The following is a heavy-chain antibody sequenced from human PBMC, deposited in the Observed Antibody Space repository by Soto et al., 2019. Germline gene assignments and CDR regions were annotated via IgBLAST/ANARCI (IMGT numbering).Heavy chain of an antibody. V-gene: IGHV1-2*02. CDR1: GYTFIDYY. CDR3: ARPPGYISDWYYFDL. CDR2: ISPRSGGT. D-gene: IGHD3-9*01. J-gene: IGHJ4*02. Sequence: ASVKVSCKASGYTFIDYYMHWVRQAPGQGFEWMGRISPRSGGTNYAQKFQGRVTMAWDTSLNTAYMELSSLISEDTAVYYCARPPGYISDWYYFDLWGQGTLVTVSS.